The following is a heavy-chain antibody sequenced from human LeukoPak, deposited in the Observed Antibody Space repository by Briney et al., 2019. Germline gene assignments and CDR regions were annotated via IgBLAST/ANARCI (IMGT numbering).Heavy chain of an antibody. V-gene: IGHV1-2*02. CDR1: GYTFTGYY. J-gene: IGHJ4*02. CDR3: ARIGYYGSAPDY. D-gene: IGHD3-10*01. Sequence: ASVKVSCKASGYTFTGYYMHWVRQAPGQGLEWMGWINPNSGGTNYAQKFQGRVTMTRDTSIGTAYMELSRLRSDDTAVYYCARIGYYGSAPDYWGQGTLVTVSS. CDR2: INPNSGGT.